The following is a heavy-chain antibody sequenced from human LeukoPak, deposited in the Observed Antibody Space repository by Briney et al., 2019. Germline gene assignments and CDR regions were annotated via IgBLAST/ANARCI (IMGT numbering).Heavy chain of an antibody. CDR2: IKQDESEK. V-gene: IGHV3-7*03. CDR1: GFTFSNYW. J-gene: IGHJ4*02. D-gene: IGHD3-10*01. Sequence: PGGSLRLSCAASGFTFSNYWMTWVRQAPGKGLEWVASIKQDESEKYYVDSVKGRFTFSRDNAKNSLYLQMDSLRAEDTAVYYCARDKSAGADTGSSFYYWGQGALVTVSS. CDR3: ARDKSAGADTGSSFYY.